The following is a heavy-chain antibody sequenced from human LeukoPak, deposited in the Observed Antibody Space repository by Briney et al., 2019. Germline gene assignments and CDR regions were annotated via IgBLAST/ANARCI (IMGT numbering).Heavy chain of an antibody. D-gene: IGHD3-16*01. CDR1: GHTFSNYR. CDR2: ISSSGNYI. CDR3: VDLGHRD. J-gene: IGHJ4*02. Sequence: GGSLRLSCAASGHTFSNYRMNWVRQAPGKGLEWVSSISSSGNYIYYADSMRGRFTISRDNAKNSVYLQMSSLRAEDTAVYFCVDLGHRDCGQGTQVTVSS. V-gene: IGHV3-21*01.